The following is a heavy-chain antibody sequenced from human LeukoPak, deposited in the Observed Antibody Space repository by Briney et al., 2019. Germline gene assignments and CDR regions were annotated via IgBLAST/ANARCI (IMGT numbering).Heavy chain of an antibody. V-gene: IGHV3-20*04. Sequence: PGGSLRLSCAASGFTVSSDYMSWVRQAPGKGLEWVSGINWNGGSTGYADSVKGRFTISRDNAKNSLYLQMNSLRAEDTALYYCAREMDNWIPFDYWGQGTLVTVSS. CDR1: GFTVSSDY. CDR2: INWNGGST. D-gene: IGHD1-1*01. J-gene: IGHJ4*02. CDR3: AREMDNWIPFDY.